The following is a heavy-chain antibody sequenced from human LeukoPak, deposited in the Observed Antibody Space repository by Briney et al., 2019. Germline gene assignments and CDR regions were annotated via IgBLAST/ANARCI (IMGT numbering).Heavy chain of an antibody. J-gene: IGHJ4*02. Sequence: SETLSLTRAVSGVSFNDYYWSWVRQTPGKGLEWIGEINHSGYTSDSPSLKSRVTLSIDTSRKQFSLNVRSVTVADTGIYYCTRMTTGHDYWGQGTLVTVSS. D-gene: IGHD4-17*01. V-gene: IGHV4-34*01. CDR2: INHSGYT. CDR1: GVSFNDYY. CDR3: TRMTTGHDY.